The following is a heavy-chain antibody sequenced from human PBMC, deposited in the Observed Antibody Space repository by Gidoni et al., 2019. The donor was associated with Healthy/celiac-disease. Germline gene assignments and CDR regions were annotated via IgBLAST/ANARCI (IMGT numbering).Heavy chain of an antibody. J-gene: IGHJ4*01. Sequence: QVQLQESGPGLVKPSETLYLTCHVSGGSIRSHYWSWIRQPPGKGLEWIGYIYYSGSTNYNPSLKIRVTISVDTSKNQFSLKLSSVTAADTAVYYCARVGEGGGYLDYWGHGTLVTVSS. D-gene: IGHD3-16*01. CDR3: ARVGEGGGYLDY. V-gene: IGHV4-59*11. CDR2: IYYSGST. CDR1: GGSIRSHY.